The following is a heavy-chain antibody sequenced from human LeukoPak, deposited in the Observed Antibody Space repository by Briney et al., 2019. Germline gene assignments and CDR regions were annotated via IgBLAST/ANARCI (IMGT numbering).Heavy chain of an antibody. CDR2: ISGSGGST. CDR1: GFTFSSYA. Sequence: GGSLRLSCAASGFTFSSYAMSWVRQAPGKGLEWVSAISGSGGSTYYADSVKGRFTTSRDNSKNTLYLQMNSLRAEDTAVYYCAKDVRAPPPYYDSSGTTTILDYWGQGTLVTVSS. V-gene: IGHV3-23*01. J-gene: IGHJ4*02. D-gene: IGHD3-22*01. CDR3: AKDVRAPPPYYDSSGTTTILDY.